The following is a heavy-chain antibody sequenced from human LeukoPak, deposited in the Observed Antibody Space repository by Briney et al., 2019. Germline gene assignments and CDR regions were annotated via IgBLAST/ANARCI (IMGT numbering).Heavy chain of an antibody. Sequence: GGSLRLSCAASGFTFSTFPMSWVRQAPGKGLEWVSAISGTGDLIYYADSVRGRFTISRDNSNNTLYLQMNSLRAEDTAVYHCAKRGDGYNYGYWGQGTLVTVSS. CDR1: GFTFSTFP. V-gene: IGHV3-23*01. D-gene: IGHD5-24*01. CDR2: ISGTGDLI. CDR3: AKRGDGYNYGY. J-gene: IGHJ4*02.